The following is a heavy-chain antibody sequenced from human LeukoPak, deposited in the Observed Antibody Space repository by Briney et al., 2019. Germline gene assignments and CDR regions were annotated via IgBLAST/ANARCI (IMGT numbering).Heavy chain of an antibody. CDR2: IYYSGST. J-gene: IGHJ3*02. Sequence: SETLSLTCTVSGVSISSYYWSWLRQPPGKGLEWLGYIYYSGSTNYNPSLKSRVTISVDTSKNQFSLKLSSVTAADTAVYYCAREVDTAMVDAFDIWGQGTMVTVSS. D-gene: IGHD5-18*01. CDR3: AREVDTAMVDAFDI. V-gene: IGHV4-59*01. CDR1: GVSISSYY.